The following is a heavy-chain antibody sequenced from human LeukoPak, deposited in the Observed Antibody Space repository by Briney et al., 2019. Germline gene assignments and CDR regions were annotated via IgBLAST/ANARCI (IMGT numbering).Heavy chain of an antibody. V-gene: IGHV1-2*04. CDR3: ARPYDSSGYEDAFDI. CDR1: GYTFTGYY. J-gene: IGHJ3*02. D-gene: IGHD3-22*01. Sequence: ASVKVSCKASGYTFTGYYMHWVRQAPGQGLEWMGWINPNNGGTNYAQRFQGWVTMTRDTSISTAYMELSRLRSDDTAVYYCARPYDSSGYEDAFDIXGXGTMVTVSS. CDR2: INPNNGGT.